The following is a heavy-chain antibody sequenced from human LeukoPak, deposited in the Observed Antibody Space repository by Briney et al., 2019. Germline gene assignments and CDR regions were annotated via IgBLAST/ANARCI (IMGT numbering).Heavy chain of an antibody. D-gene: IGHD6-13*01. CDR2: AYYRSKWYN. Sequence: SQTLSLTFAISGDTVSNNSAAWNWIRQSPSRGLEWLGRAYYRSKWYNDYAVSVKSRITINPDTSKKQFSLQLNSVTPEDTAVYYCARGRSWGESGFDYWGPGAPFSVSS. V-gene: IGHV6-1*01. J-gene: IGHJ4*01. CDR1: GDTVSNNSAA. CDR3: ARGRSWGESGFDY.